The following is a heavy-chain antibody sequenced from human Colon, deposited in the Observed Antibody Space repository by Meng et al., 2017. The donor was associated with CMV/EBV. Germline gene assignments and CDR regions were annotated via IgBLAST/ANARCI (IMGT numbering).Heavy chain of an antibody. D-gene: IGHD3-10*01. V-gene: IGHV3-7*01. CDR1: GLTFTTYW. CDR3: ARVGDYPGGYYDS. Sequence: GESLKISCVDPGLTFTTYWMTWVRQAPGKGLEWVANINQDGRETHYADSVKGRFTISRDNSKNTLSLQMNNLRPDDTSVYYCARVGDYPGGYYDSWGQGTLVTVSS. J-gene: IGHJ4*02. CDR2: INQDGRET.